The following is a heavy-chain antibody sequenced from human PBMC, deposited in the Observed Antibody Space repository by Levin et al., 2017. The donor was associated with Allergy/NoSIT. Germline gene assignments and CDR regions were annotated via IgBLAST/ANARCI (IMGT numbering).Heavy chain of an antibody. J-gene: IGHJ6*02. D-gene: IGHD6-13*01. CDR2: ISSSAIKT. CDR1: GFTFSTYE. V-gene: IGHV3-48*03. Sequence: GGSLRLSCAASGFTFSTYEMNWVRQAPGKGLEWVSHISSSAIKTYYADSVKGRFTISRDNAKNSLYLQMNSLRAEDTAVYYCARERGGYITSAGTGYYYGMDVWGQGTTVTVSS. CDR3: ARERGGYITSAGTGYYYGMDV.